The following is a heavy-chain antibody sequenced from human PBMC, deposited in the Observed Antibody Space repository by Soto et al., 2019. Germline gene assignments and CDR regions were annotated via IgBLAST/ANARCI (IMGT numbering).Heavy chain of an antibody. CDR2: IYYSGST. CDR1: GGSISSSSYY. CDR3: ARHDYGDYVFDY. J-gene: IGHJ4*02. V-gene: IGHV4-39*01. Sequence: SETLSLTCTVSGGSISSSSYYWGWLRQPPGKGLEWIGSIYYSGSTYYNPSLKSRVTISVDTSKNQFSLKLSSVTAADTAVYYCARHDYGDYVFDYWGQGTLVTVSS. D-gene: IGHD4-17*01.